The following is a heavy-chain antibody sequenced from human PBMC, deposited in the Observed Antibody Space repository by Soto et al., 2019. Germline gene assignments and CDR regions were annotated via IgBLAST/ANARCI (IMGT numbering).Heavy chain of an antibody. J-gene: IGHJ4*02. CDR1: GYSISSGYY. CDR2: IYHSEST. CDR3: ASSRGSSWPKEIDY. D-gene: IGHD6-13*01. Sequence: SETLSLTCAVSGYSISSGYYWGWIRQPPGKGLEWIGSIYHSESTYYNPSLKSRVTISVDTSKNQFSLKLSSVTAADTAVYYCASSRGSSWPKEIDYWGQGTLVTVSS. V-gene: IGHV4-38-2*01.